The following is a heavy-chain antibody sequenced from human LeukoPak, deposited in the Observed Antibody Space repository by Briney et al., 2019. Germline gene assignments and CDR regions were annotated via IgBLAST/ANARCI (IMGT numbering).Heavy chain of an antibody. CDR2: ISWDGGST. J-gene: IGHJ6*02. CDR3: AKDSGGXLSSYYYGMDV. D-gene: IGHD3-10*01. V-gene: IGHV3-43*01. Sequence: PGGSLRLSCAASGFTFDDYTMHWVRQAPGKGLEWVSLISWDGGSTYYADSVKGRFTISRDNSKNSLYLQMNSLRTEDTALYYCAKDSGGXLSSYYYGMDVWGQGTTVTVSS. CDR1: GFTFDDYT.